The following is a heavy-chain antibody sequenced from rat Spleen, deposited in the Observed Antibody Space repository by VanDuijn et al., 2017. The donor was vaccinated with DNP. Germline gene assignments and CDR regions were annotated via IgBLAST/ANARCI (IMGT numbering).Heavy chain of an antibody. Sequence: EVQLVESGGDLVQPGRSLQLSCVGSGFTFNNFWMTWFRLVPGKGLEWVASITSSGGTTYYPDSVKGRFTISRDNAKSTLYLQMNSLRSEDMATYYCARHVLPLRVWDYWGQGVMVTVSS. CDR3: ARHVLPLRVWDY. CDR1: GFTFNNFW. CDR2: ITSSGGTT. V-gene: IGHV5-31*01. J-gene: IGHJ2*01. D-gene: IGHD4-1*01.